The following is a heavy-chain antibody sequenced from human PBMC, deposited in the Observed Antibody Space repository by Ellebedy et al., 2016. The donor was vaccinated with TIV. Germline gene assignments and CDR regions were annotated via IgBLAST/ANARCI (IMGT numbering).Heavy chain of an antibody. CDR2: MNPNSGNT. D-gene: IGHD2-15*01. CDR1: GYTFTSYD. CDR3: ARDGISETSVYGLDV. Sequence: ASVKVPCXASGYTFTSYDINWVRQATGQGLEWMGWMNPNSGNTGYAQKFRGRVTMTWSTSRSTAYMELSSLRSEDTAVYYCARDGISETSVYGLDVWGQGTTVTVSS. V-gene: IGHV1-8*01. J-gene: IGHJ6*02.